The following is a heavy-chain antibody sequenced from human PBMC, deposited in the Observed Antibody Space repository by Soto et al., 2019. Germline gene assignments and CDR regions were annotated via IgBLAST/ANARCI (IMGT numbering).Heavy chain of an antibody. Sequence: PSETLSLTCSVPGGSISSFTYYWGWIRQPPGKGLEWIVTVYYNEHTYYNPSLKSRVTITVDTANNQFSLNLRSVTAADTAMYFCARRERYYGSPGWFDPWGPGTLVTVSS. D-gene: IGHD3-10*01. J-gene: IGHJ5*02. CDR2: VYYNEHT. CDR3: ARRERYYGSPGWFDP. CDR1: GGSISSFTYY. V-gene: IGHV4-39*01.